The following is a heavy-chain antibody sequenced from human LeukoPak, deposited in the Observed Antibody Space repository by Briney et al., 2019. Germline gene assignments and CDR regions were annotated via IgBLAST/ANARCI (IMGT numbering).Heavy chain of an antibody. CDR1: GFTFDDYA. J-gene: IGHJ3*02. V-gene: IGHV3-9*01. Sequence: PGRSLRLSCAASGFTFDDYAMHWVRQTPGKGLEWVSGISWNSGSIGYADSVKGRFTISRDNAENSLYLQMNSLRAEDTALYYCAGYCSSTSCSGAFDIWGQGTMVTVSS. CDR2: ISWNSGSI. D-gene: IGHD2-2*01. CDR3: AGYCSSTSCSGAFDI.